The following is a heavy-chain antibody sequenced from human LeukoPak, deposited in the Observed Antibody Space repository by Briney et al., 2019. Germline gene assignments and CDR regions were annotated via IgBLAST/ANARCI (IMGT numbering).Heavy chain of an antibody. Sequence: GGSLRLSCTASGFSFSSYSMNWVRQAPGKGLEWVSYISSSSNTIYYADSVKGRFTISRDNAKNSLYLQMNSLRAEDTAVYYCVRDRAWGNDAFDIWGQGTMVTVSS. CDR1: GFSFSSYS. CDR2: ISSSSNTI. D-gene: IGHD3-16*01. CDR3: VRDRAWGNDAFDI. J-gene: IGHJ3*02. V-gene: IGHV3-48*01.